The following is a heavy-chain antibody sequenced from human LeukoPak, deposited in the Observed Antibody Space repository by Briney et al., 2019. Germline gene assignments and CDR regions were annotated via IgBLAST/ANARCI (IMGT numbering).Heavy chain of an antibody. D-gene: IGHD1-14*01. J-gene: IGHJ4*02. Sequence: GSLGLSFSASGFHFNTYWMPWGRPASGKGLVWVSRISSDGSTPSYADSVKGRFTISRDNGKNTLYLQMNSLRAEDTAVYYCTRVGSGTTRDYWGQGTLVTVSS. V-gene: IGHV3-74*01. CDR3: TRVGSGTTRDY. CDR2: ISSDGSTP. CDR1: GFHFNTYW.